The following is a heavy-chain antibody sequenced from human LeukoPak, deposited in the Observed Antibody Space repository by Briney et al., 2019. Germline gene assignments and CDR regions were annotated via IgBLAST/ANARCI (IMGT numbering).Heavy chain of an antibody. CDR2: ISYDGSNK. J-gene: IGHJ6*04. Sequence: GRSLRLSCAASGFTFSSYGMHWVRQAPGKGLEWVAVISYDGSNKYYADSVKGRFTISRDNSQNTLYLQMNSLRAEDPAVYYCAKAYYDILTGLYYGMDVWGKGTTVTVSS. V-gene: IGHV3-30*18. CDR3: AKAYYDILTGLYYGMDV. CDR1: GFTFSSYG. D-gene: IGHD3-9*01.